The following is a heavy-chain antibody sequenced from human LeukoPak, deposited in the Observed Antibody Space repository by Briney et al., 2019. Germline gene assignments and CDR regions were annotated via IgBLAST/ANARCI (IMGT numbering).Heavy chain of an antibody. CDR2: IYTSGST. V-gene: IGHV4-61*02. J-gene: IGHJ6*02. CDR3: ARHLRLEYGMDV. Sequence: PSQTLSLTCTVSGGSISSGSYYWSCIRQPAGKGLECIGRIYTSGSTNYNPSLKSRVTISVDTSKNQFSLKLSSVTAADTAVYCCARHLRLEYGMDVWGQGTTVTVSS. CDR1: GGSISSGSYY. D-gene: IGHD3-16*01.